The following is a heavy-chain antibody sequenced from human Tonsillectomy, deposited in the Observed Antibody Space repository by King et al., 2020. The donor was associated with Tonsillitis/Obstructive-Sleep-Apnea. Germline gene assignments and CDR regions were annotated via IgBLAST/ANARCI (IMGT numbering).Heavy chain of an antibody. J-gene: IGHJ3*02. CDR2: IYNSGST. CDR1: GGSISSYY. CDR3: ARVMVLEAGGDAFDI. D-gene: IGHD2-8*01. Sequence: QLQLQESGPGRVKPSETLSLTCTVSGGSISSYYWSWIRQPPGKGLEWIGYIYNSGSTNYNPSLESRVTLSVDTSKNQFSLKLSSLTAADTAVYYCARVMVLEAGGDAFDIWGQGTMVTVSS. V-gene: IGHV4-59*01.